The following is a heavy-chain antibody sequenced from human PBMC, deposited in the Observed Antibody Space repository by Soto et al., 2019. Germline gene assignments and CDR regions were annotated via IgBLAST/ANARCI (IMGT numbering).Heavy chain of an antibody. CDR1: GFTFDDYA. CDR2: ISWNSGSI. CDR3: AKVTAVAGPGAFDI. J-gene: IGHJ3*02. D-gene: IGHD6-19*01. V-gene: IGHV3-9*01. Sequence: GGSLRLSCAASGFTFDDYAMHWVRQAPGKGLEWVSGISWNSGSIGYADSVKGRFTISRDNAKNSLYLQMNSLRAEDTALYYCAKVTAVAGPGAFDIWGQGTMVTVSS.